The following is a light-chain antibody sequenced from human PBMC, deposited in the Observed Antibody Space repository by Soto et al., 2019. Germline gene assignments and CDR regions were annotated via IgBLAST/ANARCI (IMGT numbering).Light chain of an antibody. J-gene: IGLJ3*02. V-gene: IGLV2-11*01. CDR2: EVT. CDR1: SSDVGGYNY. CDR3: CSYAGSYDWV. Sequence: QSALTQPRSVSGSPGQTVTISCTGTSSDVGGYNYVSWYQQHPGKAPKVLIYEVTTRPSGVPDRFSGSKSGNTASLTISGLQAEDEADYYCCSYAGSYDWVFGGGTKVTVL.